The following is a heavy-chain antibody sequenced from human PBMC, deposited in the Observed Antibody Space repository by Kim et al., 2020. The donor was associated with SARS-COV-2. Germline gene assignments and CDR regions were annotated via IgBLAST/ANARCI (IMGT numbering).Heavy chain of an antibody. V-gene: IGHV3-21*01. CDR2: ISSSSSYI. CDR1: GFTFSSYS. D-gene: IGHD6-13*01. Sequence: GGSLRLSCAASGFTFSSYSMNWVRQAPGKGLEWVSSISSSSSYIYYADSVKGRFTISRDNAKNSLYLQMNSLRPEDTAVYYCASLKYSSSWSQGYYYYMDVWGKGTTVTVSS. J-gene: IGHJ6*03. CDR3: ASLKYSSSWSQGYYYYMDV.